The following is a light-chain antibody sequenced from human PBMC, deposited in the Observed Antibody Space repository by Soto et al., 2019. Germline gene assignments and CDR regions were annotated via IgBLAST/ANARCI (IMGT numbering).Light chain of an antibody. J-gene: IGLJ1*01. Sequence: QSVLTQPPSVSGAPGQRVTISCTGSSSNIGAGYAVHWYQQLPGTAPKLLIYNNNNRPSGVPGRFAGSKSGTSASLAITGLQAEDEADYYCQSYDSRLSGYVFGTGTKLTVL. V-gene: IGLV1-40*01. CDR1: SSNIGAGYA. CDR2: NNN. CDR3: QSYDSRLSGYV.